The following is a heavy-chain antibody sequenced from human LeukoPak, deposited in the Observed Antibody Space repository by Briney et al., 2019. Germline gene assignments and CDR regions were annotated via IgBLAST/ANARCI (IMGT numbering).Heavy chain of an antibody. V-gene: IGHV4-30-4*01. CDR2: IYYSGST. J-gene: IGHJ5*02. CDR1: GGSISSGDYY. CDR3: ARVLYYYGSGSYYPNWFDP. D-gene: IGHD3-10*01. Sequence: SETLSLTCTVSGGSISSGDYYWSWIRQPPGKGLEWIGYIYYSGSTYYNPSLKSRVTISVDTSKNQFSLKVSSVTAADTAVYYCARVLYYYGSGSYYPNWFDPWGQGTLVTVSS.